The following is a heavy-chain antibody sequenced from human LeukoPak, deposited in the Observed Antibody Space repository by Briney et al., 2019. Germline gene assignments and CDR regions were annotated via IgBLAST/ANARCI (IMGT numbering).Heavy chain of an antibody. CDR2: ISYDESLK. V-gene: IGHV3-30*01. Sequence: QSGRSLRLSCVASGVSFSSHAMHWVRQAPGKGLEWLGVISYDESLKYYADSLEGRFSASRDNPRNTLYLHMTSLRPEDTAVYYCARDPAGYDSGGWFDPWGQGTLVVVSS. D-gene: IGHD5-12*01. CDR1: GVSFSSHA. CDR3: ARDPAGYDSGGWFDP. J-gene: IGHJ5*02.